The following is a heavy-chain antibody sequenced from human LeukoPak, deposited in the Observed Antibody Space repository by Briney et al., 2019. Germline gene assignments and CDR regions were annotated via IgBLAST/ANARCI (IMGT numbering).Heavy chain of an antibody. V-gene: IGHV4-59*01. D-gene: IGHD4-11*01. Sequence: PSETLSLTCTVSGGSIRSYYWRWLRQPPGKALEWIGYIYYSGSTNYNPSLKSRVTISVDTSKNKFSLKLSSVTAADTAVYYCASVTMTTHYMDVWGKGTTVTVSS. CDR3: ASVTMTTHYMDV. CDR2: IYYSGST. CDR1: GGSIRSYY. J-gene: IGHJ6*03.